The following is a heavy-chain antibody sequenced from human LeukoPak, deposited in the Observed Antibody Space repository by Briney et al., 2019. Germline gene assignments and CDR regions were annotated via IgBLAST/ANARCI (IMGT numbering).Heavy chain of an antibody. CDR3: AKDSSRFGELSSPCYY. CDR1: GFTFSSYA. CDR2: ISGSGGST. J-gene: IGHJ4*02. D-gene: IGHD3-10*01. V-gene: IGHV3-23*01. Sequence: GGSLRLSCAASGFTFSSYAMSWVRQAPGKGLEWVSAISGSGGSTYYADSVKGRFTISRDNSKNTLYLQMNSLRAEDTSVYYCAKDSSRFGELSSPCYYWGQGTLVTVSS.